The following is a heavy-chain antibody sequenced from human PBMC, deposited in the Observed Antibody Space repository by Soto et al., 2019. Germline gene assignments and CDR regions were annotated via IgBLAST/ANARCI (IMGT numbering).Heavy chain of an antibody. J-gene: IGHJ4*02. Sequence: QVQLVESGGGVVQPGRSLRLSCAASGFSFSSYSMHWVRQAPGKGLEWVAVISYDGSNKYYAYSVKGRFTFSRDNSKNTLYLQMNSLRVEDTAVYYCARESWYPLHWDYWGQGTLVTVSS. CDR1: GFSFSSYS. D-gene: IGHD6-13*01. V-gene: IGHV3-30-3*01. CDR3: ARESWYPLHWDY. CDR2: ISYDGSNK.